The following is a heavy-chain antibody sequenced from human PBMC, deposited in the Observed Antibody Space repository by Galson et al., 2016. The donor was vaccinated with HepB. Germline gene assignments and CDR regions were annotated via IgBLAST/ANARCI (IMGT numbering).Heavy chain of an antibody. CDR2: IIPIFDRA. D-gene: IGHD1-7*01. CDR3: ARGRRAGITALMPDY. V-gene: IGHV1-69*06. Sequence: SVKVSCKASGGNFGSFVISWVRQAPGQGLEWMGAIIPIFDRANYAQKFQARSIITADKSTSTAYMELRNLRSEDTAVYYCARGRRAGITALMPDYWGQGSLVTVSS. J-gene: IGHJ4*02. CDR1: GGNFGSFV.